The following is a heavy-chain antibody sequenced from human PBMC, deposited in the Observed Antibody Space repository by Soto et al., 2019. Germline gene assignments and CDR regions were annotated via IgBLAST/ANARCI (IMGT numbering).Heavy chain of an antibody. Sequence: GGSLRLSCSASGFTFSSYAMHWVRQAPGKGLEYVSAISSNGGSTYYADSVKGRFTISRDNSKNTLYLQMSSLRAEDTAVYYCVKARTVTTRLGYFDLWGRGTLVTVSS. D-gene: IGHD4-17*01. CDR1: GFTFSSYA. CDR2: ISSNGGST. J-gene: IGHJ2*01. V-gene: IGHV3-64D*08. CDR3: VKARTVTTRLGYFDL.